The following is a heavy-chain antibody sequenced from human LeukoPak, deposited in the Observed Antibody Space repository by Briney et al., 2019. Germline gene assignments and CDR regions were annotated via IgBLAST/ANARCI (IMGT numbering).Heavy chain of an antibody. J-gene: IGHJ6*02. D-gene: IGHD2-2*01. CDR2: IIPIFGTA. Sequence: GASVKVSCKASGGTFSSYAISWVRQAPGQGLEWMGGIIPIFGTANYAQKFQGRVTITADKSTSTAYMELSSLRSEDTAVYYCARSSGLDCSSTSCSPPYLRYYGMDVWGQGTTVTVSS. CDR1: GGTFSSYA. CDR3: ARSSGLDCSSTSCSPPYLRYYGMDV. V-gene: IGHV1-69*06.